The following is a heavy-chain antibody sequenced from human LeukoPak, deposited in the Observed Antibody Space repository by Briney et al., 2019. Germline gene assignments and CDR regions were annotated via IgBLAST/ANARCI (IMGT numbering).Heavy chain of an antibody. CDR3: ARHGILTDHSVRF. J-gene: IGHJ4*02. D-gene: IGHD3-9*01. CDR1: GGSITGKNDY. V-gene: IGHV4-39*01. CDR2: VFHTGIT. Sequence: SSETLSLTCTVSGGSITGKNDYWGWIRQTPGKGLEWIGTVFHTGITHYKPSLKSRINISVDTSKNQFALNLNSVTAADTALYYCARHGILTDHSVRFWGQGILVTVSA.